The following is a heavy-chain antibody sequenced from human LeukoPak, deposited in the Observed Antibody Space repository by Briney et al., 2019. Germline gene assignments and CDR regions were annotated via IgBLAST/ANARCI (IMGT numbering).Heavy chain of an antibody. D-gene: IGHD3-16*01. V-gene: IGHV3-21*04. CDR3: AKDGSWGDYYFYFYIDV. CDR1: GFTFSSYS. J-gene: IGHJ6*03. Sequence: GGSLRLSCAVSGFTFSSYSMNWVRQAPGKGLEWVSSISSSSSYIYYADSVKGRFTISRDNSKNTLYLQMNSLRAEDTALYYCAKDGSWGDYYFYFYIDVWGKGTTVTVSS. CDR2: ISSSSSYI.